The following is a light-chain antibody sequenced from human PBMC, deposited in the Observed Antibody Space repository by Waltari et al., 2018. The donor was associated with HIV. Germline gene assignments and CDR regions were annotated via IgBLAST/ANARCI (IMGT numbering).Light chain of an antibody. V-gene: IGKV1-33*01. CDR3: QQYDSVPIT. Sequence: DIQMTQSPSSLSASVGDRVTITCQASQDINNYVNWYQQKSGKAPKLLLFDASTLETGGPSRFSENVSVTDFTLIIRNLQPEDIGTYYCQQYDSVPITFGQGTRLEIK. J-gene: IGKJ5*01. CDR1: QDINNY. CDR2: DAS.